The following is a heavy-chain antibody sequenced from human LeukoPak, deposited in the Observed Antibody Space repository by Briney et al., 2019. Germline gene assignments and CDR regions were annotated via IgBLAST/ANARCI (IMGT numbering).Heavy chain of an antibody. CDR2: ISSSSSYI. J-gene: IGHJ4*02. V-gene: IGHV3-21*01. Sequence: GGSLRLSCAASGFTFSSYSMNRVRQAPGKGLEWVSSISSSSSYIYYADSVKGRFTISRDNAKNSLYLQMNSLRAEDTAVYYCARVYRDYYDSSGYIDYWGQGTLVTVSS. D-gene: IGHD3-22*01. CDR3: ARVYRDYYDSSGYIDY. CDR1: GFTFSSYS.